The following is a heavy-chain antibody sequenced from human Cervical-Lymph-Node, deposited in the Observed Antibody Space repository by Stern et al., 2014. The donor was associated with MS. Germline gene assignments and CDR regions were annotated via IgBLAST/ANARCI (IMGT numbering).Heavy chain of an antibody. CDR2: IDEYGCRT. J-gene: IGHJ4*02. Sequence: EVQLVESGGGLVQPGGSLRLSCEASGYTFSRYWMHWVRQVPGKGLVWVSRIDEYGCRTDFAESVRGRFTISRDNARDTLYLQMDNLRVEDTALYYCIRDLAGVASYWGQGALVTVSS. D-gene: IGHD2-8*01. V-gene: IGHV3-74*01. CDR1: GYTFSRYW. CDR3: IRDLAGVASY.